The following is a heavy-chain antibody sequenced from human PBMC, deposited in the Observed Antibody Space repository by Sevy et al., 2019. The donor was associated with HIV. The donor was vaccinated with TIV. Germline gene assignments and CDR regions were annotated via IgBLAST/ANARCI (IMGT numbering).Heavy chain of an antibody. Sequence: ETLSLTCTVSGGSITSLYWNWIRQPPGKGLEWIATIYYNGHINYNPFLKSRVTLSLDTSKNQFSLRLSSVTAADTAMYYCAGENAWGRGYSWGQGTLVTVSS. CDR2: IYYNGHI. CDR3: AGENAWGRGYS. V-gene: IGHV4-59*08. D-gene: IGHD1-26*01. CDR1: GGSITSLY. J-gene: IGHJ4*02.